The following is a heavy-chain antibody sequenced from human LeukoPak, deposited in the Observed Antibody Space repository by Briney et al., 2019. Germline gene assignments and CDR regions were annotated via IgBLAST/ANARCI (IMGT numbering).Heavy chain of an antibody. CDR3: ARDRTPNWSAYSNPTFHY. J-gene: IGHJ4*02. CDR2: ISYDGTNK. D-gene: IGHD4-11*01. Sequence: GGSLRLCCAASCFTFNTYSIHWVRHAPGKGLGWVAVISYDGTNKNYADSVKGRFTISRDNSKNTLYLQLNSLRAEDTAVYYCARDRTPNWSAYSNPTFHYWGQGTLVTVSS. V-gene: IGHV3-30*07. CDR1: CFTFNTYS.